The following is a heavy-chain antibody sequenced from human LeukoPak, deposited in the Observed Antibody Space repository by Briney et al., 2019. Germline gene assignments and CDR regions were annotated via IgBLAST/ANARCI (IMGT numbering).Heavy chain of an antibody. V-gene: IGHV1-2*02. D-gene: IGHD2-15*01. J-gene: IGHJ4*02. CDR1: GYTFTGYY. CDR2: INPNSGGT. Sequence: ASVKVSCKASGYTFTGYYMHWVRQAPGQGLEWMGWINPNSGGTNYAQKFQGRVTMTRDTSISTAYMELSRLRSDDTAVYYCARVFPSSHYCSGGSCYSYYFDYWGQGTLVTVSS. CDR3: ARVFPSSHYCSGGSCYSYYFDY.